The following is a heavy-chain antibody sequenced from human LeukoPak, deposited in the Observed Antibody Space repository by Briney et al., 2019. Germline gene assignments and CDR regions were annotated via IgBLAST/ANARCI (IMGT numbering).Heavy chain of an antibody. Sequence: GGSLRLSCAASGFTFSTNWMHWVRQAPGKGLVWVSRIKGDGSITNYADSVKGRFTISRDDAKNALYLQMNSLRAEDTAVYYCARENWYLDYWGQGTLVTVSS. CDR2: IKGDGSIT. J-gene: IGHJ4*02. CDR3: ARENWYLDY. CDR1: GFTFSTNW. D-gene: IGHD1-1*01. V-gene: IGHV3-74*01.